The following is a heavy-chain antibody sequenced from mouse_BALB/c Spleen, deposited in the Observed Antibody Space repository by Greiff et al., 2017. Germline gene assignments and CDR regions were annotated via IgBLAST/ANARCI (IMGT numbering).Heavy chain of an antibody. D-gene: IGHD2-2*01. CDR3: ARRIWFSYYFDY. CDR1: GYSITSDYA. Sequence: EVKLVESGPGLVKPSQSLSLTCTVTGYSITSDYAWNWIRQFPGNKLEWMGYISYSGSTSYNPSLKSRISITRDTSKNQFFLQLNSVTTEDTATYYCARRIWFSYYFDYWGQGTTLTVSS. J-gene: IGHJ2*01. CDR2: ISYSGST. V-gene: IGHV3-2*02.